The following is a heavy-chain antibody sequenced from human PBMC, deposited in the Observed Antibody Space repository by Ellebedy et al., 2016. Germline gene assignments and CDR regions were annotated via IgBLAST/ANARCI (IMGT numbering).Heavy chain of an antibody. J-gene: IGHJ4*02. CDR2: INYSGST. V-gene: IGHV4-39*07. D-gene: IGHD5-12*01. Sequence: SETLSLXCTVSDGSFSRTGYYWGWIRQPPGKGLEWIGSINYSGSTNYNPSLKSRATMSVDTSKNQFSLKLSSVTAADTAIYYCARVATGDWGQGTLVTVAS. CDR3: ARVATGD. CDR1: DGSFSRTGYY.